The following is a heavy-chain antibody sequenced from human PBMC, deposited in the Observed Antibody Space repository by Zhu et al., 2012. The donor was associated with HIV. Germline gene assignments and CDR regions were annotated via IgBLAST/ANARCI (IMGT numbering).Heavy chain of an antibody. CDR1: AGSISSGDYY. J-gene: IGHJ6*03. V-gene: IGHV4-30-4*08. D-gene: IGHD4-23*01. CDR2: IYYSGST. CDR3: ARVNSRHYNYYMDV. Sequence: QVQLQESGPGLVEPSQTLSLTCTVSAGSISSGDYYWSWIRQPPGKGLEWIGYIYYSGSTYYNPSLKSRVTISVDTSKNQFSLKLSSVTAADTAVYFCARVNSRHYNYYMDVWGKGTTVTVSS.